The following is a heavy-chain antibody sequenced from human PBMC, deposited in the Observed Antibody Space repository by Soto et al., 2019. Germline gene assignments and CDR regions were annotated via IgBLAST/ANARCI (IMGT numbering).Heavy chain of an antibody. J-gene: IGHJ6*02. Sequence: EVQLVESGGGLVKPGGSLRLSCAASGFTFSSYSMNWVRQAPGKGLEWVSSISSSSSYIYYADSVKGRFTISRDNAKNSLYLQMNSLRAEDTAVYYCARDRLWFGELGGGYYYYGMDVWGQGTTVTVSS. CDR2: ISSSSSYI. D-gene: IGHD3-10*01. V-gene: IGHV3-21*01. CDR3: ARDRLWFGELGGGYYYYGMDV. CDR1: GFTFSSYS.